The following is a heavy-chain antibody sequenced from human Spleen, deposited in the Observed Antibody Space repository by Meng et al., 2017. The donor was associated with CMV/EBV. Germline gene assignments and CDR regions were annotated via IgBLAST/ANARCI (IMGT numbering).Heavy chain of an antibody. Sequence: GEIRQHPGKALEWLGLIYWNDEKRYSPSLKRRLTITKDTSKNQVVLTMTNMAPVDTAKYFCAHRLRGYSGSSVGWVRPSSDWYFDPWGRGTLVTVSS. CDR3: AHRLRGYSGSSVGWVRPSSDWYFDP. J-gene: IGHJ2*01. CDR2: IYWNDEK. D-gene: IGHD6-6*01. V-gene: IGHV2-5*01.